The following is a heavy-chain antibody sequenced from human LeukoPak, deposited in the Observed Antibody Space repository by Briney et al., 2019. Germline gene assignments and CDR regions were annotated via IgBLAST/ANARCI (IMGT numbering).Heavy chain of an antibody. V-gene: IGHV4-39*01. CDR3: AKETIVVVPAAILRYYYYYYMDV. Sequence: SETLSLTCTVSGGSISSSSYYWGWIRQPPGKGLEWIGSIYYSGSTYYNPSLKSRVTISVDTSKNQFSLRLSPVTAADTAVYYCAKETIVVVPAAILRYYYYYYMDVWGKGTTVTVSS. CDR2: IYYSGST. CDR1: GGSISSSSYY. D-gene: IGHD2-2*02. J-gene: IGHJ6*03.